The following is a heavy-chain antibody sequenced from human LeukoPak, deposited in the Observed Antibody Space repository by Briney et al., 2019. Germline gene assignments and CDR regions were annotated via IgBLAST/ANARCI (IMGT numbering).Heavy chain of an antibody. D-gene: IGHD1-26*01. J-gene: IGHJ6*03. V-gene: IGHV4-39*07. CDR2: IFYSGIT. CDR1: GGSISSTTHY. CDR3: ARDLGGSYYYYYYMDV. Sequence: SETLSLTCTVSGGSISSTTHYWGWIRRPPGKGLEWIGSIFYSGITYYNPSLKSRVTMSVDTSKNQFSLKLSSVTAADTAVYYCARDLGGSYYYYYYMDVWGKGTMVTISS.